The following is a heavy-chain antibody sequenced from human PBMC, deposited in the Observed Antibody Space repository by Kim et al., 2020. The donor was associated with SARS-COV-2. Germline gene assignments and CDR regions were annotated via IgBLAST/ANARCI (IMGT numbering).Heavy chain of an antibody. V-gene: IGHV3-30*04. D-gene: IGHD5-12*01. CDR2: ISYDGSNK. J-gene: IGHJ6*02. Sequence: GGSLRLACAASGFTFSSYAMHWVRQAPGKGLEWVAVISYDGSNKYYADSVKGRFTISRDKSKNTLYLQMNSLRAEDTVVYYCASSGYGSGMDVWGQGTTVTVSS. CDR3: ASSGYGSGMDV. CDR1: GFTFSSYA.